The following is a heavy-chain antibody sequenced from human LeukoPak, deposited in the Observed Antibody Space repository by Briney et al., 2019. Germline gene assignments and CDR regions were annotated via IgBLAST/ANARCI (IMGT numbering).Heavy chain of an antibody. Sequence: SQTPSLTCAISGDSLSTNSFAWNWIRQSPSRGLEWLGRTYYYRSKWYNDFALSVKSRITINPDTSKNQFSLQLNSVTPEDTAVYYCARGQFSAFDIWGQGTMVIVSS. CDR2: TYYYRSKWYN. CDR3: ARGQFSAFDI. J-gene: IGHJ3*02. CDR1: GDSLSTNSFA. D-gene: IGHD5-24*01. V-gene: IGHV6-1*01.